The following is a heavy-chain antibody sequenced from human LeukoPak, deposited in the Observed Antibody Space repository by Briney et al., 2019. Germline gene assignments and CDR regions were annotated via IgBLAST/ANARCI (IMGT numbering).Heavy chain of an antibody. CDR1: GGSISSGSYY. CDR3: ARTRYYYDSSGYYSEDYYYYMDV. D-gene: IGHD3-22*01. V-gene: IGHV4-61*02. CDR2: IYTSGST. Sequence: SETLSLTCTVSGGSISSGSYYWSWIRQPAGKGLEWIGRIYTSGSTNYNPSLKSRVTISVDTSKNQFSLKLSSVTAADTAVYYCARTRYYYDSSGYYSEDYYYYMDVWGKGTTVTVSS. J-gene: IGHJ6*03.